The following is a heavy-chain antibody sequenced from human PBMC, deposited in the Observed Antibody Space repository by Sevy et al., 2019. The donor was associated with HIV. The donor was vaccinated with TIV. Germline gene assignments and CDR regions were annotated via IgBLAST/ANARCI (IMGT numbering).Heavy chain of an antibody. Sequence: ASVKVSCKVFGYTFAGYYVHWVRQAPGQGLEWMGWINPNRGGTNYAQRFQGRVTMTRDTSISTVYMELSNLKSDDTAEYYCASGEYGDYVRIDYWGQGTLVTVSS. D-gene: IGHD4-17*01. J-gene: IGHJ4*02. CDR1: GYTFAGYY. V-gene: IGHV1-2*02. CDR3: ASGEYGDYVRIDY. CDR2: INPNRGGT.